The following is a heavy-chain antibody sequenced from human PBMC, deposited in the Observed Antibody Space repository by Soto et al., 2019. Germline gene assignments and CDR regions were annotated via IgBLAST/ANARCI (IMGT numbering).Heavy chain of an antibody. CDR2: ISYDGSNK. CDR3: ARDDDGYNEPFDY. J-gene: IGHJ4*02. D-gene: IGHD5-12*01. Sequence: QVQLVESGGGVVQPGRSLRLSCAASGFTFSSYAMHWVRQAPGKGLEWVAVISYDGSNKYNADSVKGRFTISRDNSKNTLYLQMNSLRAEDTAVYYCARDDDGYNEPFDYWGQGTLVTVSS. V-gene: IGHV3-30-3*01. CDR1: GFTFSSYA.